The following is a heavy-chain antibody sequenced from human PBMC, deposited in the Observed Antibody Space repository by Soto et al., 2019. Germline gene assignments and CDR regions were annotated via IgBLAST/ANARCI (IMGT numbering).Heavy chain of an antibody. Sequence: ASVKVSCKASGYTFTSYGISWVRQAPGQGLEWMGWISAYNGNTNYAQKLQGRVTMTTDTSTSTAYMELRSLRSDDTAVYYCARAELYCSSTSCYYMDVWGKGTTVTVSS. J-gene: IGHJ6*03. D-gene: IGHD2-2*01. V-gene: IGHV1-18*01. CDR1: GYTFTSYG. CDR2: ISAYNGNT. CDR3: ARAELYCSSTSCYYMDV.